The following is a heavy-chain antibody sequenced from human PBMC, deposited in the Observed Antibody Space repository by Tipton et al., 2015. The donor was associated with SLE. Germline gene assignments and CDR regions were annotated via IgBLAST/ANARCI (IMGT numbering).Heavy chain of an antibody. V-gene: IGHV3-21*01. D-gene: IGHD5-18*01. Sequence: LRLSCAASGFTFSSYSMNWVRQAPGKGLEWVSSISSSSSYIYYADSVKGRFTISRDNAKNSLYLQMNSLRAEDTAVYYCARSPIQLWLARYFDYWGQGTLVTVSS. J-gene: IGHJ4*02. CDR3: ARSPIQLWLARYFDY. CDR1: GFTFSSYS. CDR2: ISSSSSYI.